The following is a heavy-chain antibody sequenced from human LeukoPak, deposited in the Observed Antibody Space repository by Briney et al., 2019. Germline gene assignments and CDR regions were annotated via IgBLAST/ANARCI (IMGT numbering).Heavy chain of an antibody. CDR3: AREAGYFDWLLRSGMDV. CDR2: IKQDGSEK. D-gene: IGHD3-9*01. CDR1: GFTFSSYW. J-gene: IGHJ6*02. V-gene: IGHV3-7*01. Sequence: GGSLRLSCAASGFTFSSYWMSWVRQAPGKGLEWVANIKQDGSEKYYVDSVKGRFTISRDNAKNSLYLQMNSLRAEDTAVYYCAREAGYFDWLLRSGMDVWGQGTTVTVSS.